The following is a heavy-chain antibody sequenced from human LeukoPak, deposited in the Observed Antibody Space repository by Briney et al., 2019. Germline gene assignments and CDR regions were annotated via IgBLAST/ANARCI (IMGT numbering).Heavy chain of an antibody. V-gene: IGHV1-2*02. Sequence: ASVKVSCKASGYTFTGYYMHWVRQAPGQGLEWMGWINPNSGGTNYAQKFQGRVTMTRDTSISTACMELSRLRSDDTAVYYCARDLAAGTSIMDVWGKGTTVTISS. CDR1: GYTFTGYY. D-gene: IGHD6-13*01. CDR3: ARDLAAGTSIMDV. CDR2: INPNSGGT. J-gene: IGHJ6*03.